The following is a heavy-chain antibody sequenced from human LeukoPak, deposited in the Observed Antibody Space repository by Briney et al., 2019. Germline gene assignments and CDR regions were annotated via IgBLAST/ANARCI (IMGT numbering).Heavy chain of an antibody. Sequence: GGSLRLSCVASGFSFSSYWMSWVRQAPGKGLEWVANIKPDGSNEDYVDSVKGRFTISRDNAKNSLYLQMNSLRAEDTAVYYCASQSYSLFDYWGQGTLVTVSS. CDR3: ASQSYSLFDY. V-gene: IGHV3-7*03. CDR1: GFSFSSYW. CDR2: IKPDGSNE. J-gene: IGHJ4*02. D-gene: IGHD2-2*02.